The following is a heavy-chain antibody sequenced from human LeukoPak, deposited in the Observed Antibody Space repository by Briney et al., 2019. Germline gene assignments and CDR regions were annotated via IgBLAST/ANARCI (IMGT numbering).Heavy chain of an antibody. CDR3: AGRLPDYYDSSGYFRSVRYFDY. V-gene: IGHV4-39*07. Sequence: SETLSLTCSVSGDAISSGNHYWSWIRQPPGKGLEWIGSIYYSGSTYYNPSHKSRVTISVDTSKNQFSLKLSSVTAADTAVYYCAGRLPDYYDSSGYFRSVRYFDYWGQGTLVTVSS. D-gene: IGHD3-22*01. CDR1: GDAISSGNHY. CDR2: IYYSGST. J-gene: IGHJ4*02.